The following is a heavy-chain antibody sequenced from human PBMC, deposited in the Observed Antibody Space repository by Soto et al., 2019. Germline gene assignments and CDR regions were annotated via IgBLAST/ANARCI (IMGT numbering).Heavy chain of an antibody. CDR3: ASHGASLGY. J-gene: IGHJ4*02. CDR2: IGSSSGTI. Sequence: EVQLVESGGGVVQPGGALRLSCAASGFTFSSYSMNWVRLAPGKGLEWGSDIGSSSGTIYHADTVKGRFTISRDNATNTLYLQMNSLRDADTAVYSCASHGASLGYWPPGTLVT. CDR1: GFTFSSYS. D-gene: IGHD2-8*01. V-gene: IGHV3-48*02.